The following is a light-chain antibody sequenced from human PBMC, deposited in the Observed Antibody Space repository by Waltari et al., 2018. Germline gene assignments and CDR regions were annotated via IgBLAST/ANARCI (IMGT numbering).Light chain of an antibody. V-gene: IGLV2-11*01. Sequence: QSALTQPRPVSGSPGQSVPISCTGTSSDVGGYTYVSWYHQHPGKAPKLMIYDVSKRPSGVPDRFSGSKSGNTASLTISGLQAEDEADYYCCSYAGSYTGVFGGGTKLTVL. J-gene: IGLJ3*02. CDR1: SSDVGGYTY. CDR2: DVS. CDR3: CSYAGSYTGV.